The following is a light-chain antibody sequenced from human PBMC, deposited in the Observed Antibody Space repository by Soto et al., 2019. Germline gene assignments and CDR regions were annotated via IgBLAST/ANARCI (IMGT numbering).Light chain of an antibody. V-gene: IGLV2-11*01. Sequence: QSALTQPRSVSGSPGQSVTISCTGNSSDVGGYNYVSWYQQHPGKAPKLMIYDVSKRPSGVPDRFSGSKSGNTVSLTISGLQAEDEADYYCCSYAGSVVFGGGTKLTVL. CDR2: DVS. CDR1: SSDVGGYNY. J-gene: IGLJ2*01. CDR3: CSYAGSVV.